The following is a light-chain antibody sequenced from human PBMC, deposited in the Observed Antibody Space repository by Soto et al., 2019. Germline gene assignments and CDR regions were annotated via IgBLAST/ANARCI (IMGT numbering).Light chain of an antibody. Sequence: DIMMTQSPDSLAVSLGERATINCKSSQSVLYNSNNKNYLAWYQQKPGQPPKLLIYWASTRESGVPDRFSGSGSGTDFTLTISSLQAEDVAVYSCQQYYSTPPTFGQGTKVEIK. V-gene: IGKV4-1*01. CDR2: WAS. J-gene: IGKJ1*01. CDR3: QQYYSTPPT. CDR1: QSVLYNSNNKNY.